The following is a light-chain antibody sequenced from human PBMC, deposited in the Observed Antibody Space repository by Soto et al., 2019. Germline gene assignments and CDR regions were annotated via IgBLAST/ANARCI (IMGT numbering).Light chain of an antibody. Sequence: EIVMTQSPATLSVSPGERATLSCRASQSVSGNLAWYQQKPGQAPRLLIYAASTRATGIPARFSGSGCGTEFTLAISSLHSEDFAVYYCQQYNKWPPITFGPGTKGYIK. CDR2: AAS. CDR1: QSVSGN. V-gene: IGKV3-15*01. J-gene: IGKJ3*01. CDR3: QQYNKWPPIT.